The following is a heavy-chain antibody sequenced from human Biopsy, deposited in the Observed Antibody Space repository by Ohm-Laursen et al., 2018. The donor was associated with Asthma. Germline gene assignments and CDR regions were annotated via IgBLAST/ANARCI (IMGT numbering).Heavy chain of an antibody. Sequence: YSVQVSCKSLGGTFNTYVIGWVRQAPGQGLEWMGGINSVFGTTTYPQKFQDRDTITADDSTSPVYMELSSLRSEDTAVYYCARKAGSCISRTCYSLDFWGQGTLVTVSS. J-gene: IGHJ4*02. D-gene: IGHD2-2*01. CDR3: ARKAGSCISRTCYSLDF. V-gene: IGHV1-69*01. CDR1: GGTFNTYV. CDR2: INSVFGTT.